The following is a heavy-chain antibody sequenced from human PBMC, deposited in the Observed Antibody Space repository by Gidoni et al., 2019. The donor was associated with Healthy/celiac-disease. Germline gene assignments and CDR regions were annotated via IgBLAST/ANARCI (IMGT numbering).Heavy chain of an antibody. CDR2: IYYSGST. D-gene: IGHD6-6*01. CDR1: GGSISSSSYY. Sequence: QLQLQESGPGLVKPSETLSLTCTVSGGSISSSSYYWGWIRQPPGKGLEWIGSIYYSGSTYYNPSLKSRVTISVDTSKNQFSLKLSSVTAADTAVYYCARRNFGSSSSIRLDYWGQGTLVTVSS. CDR3: ARRNFGSSSSIRLDY. V-gene: IGHV4-39*01. J-gene: IGHJ4*02.